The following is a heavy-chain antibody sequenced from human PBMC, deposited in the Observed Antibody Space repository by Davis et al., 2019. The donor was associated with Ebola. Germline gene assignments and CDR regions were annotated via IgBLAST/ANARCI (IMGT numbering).Heavy chain of an antibody. V-gene: IGHV3-7*01. CDR1: GFTFRNYW. CDR3: ARAGNYASPHHFDY. J-gene: IGHJ4*02. CDR2: IKQDGSEK. D-gene: IGHD1-7*01. Sequence: GGSLRLSCAASGFTFRNYWMSWVRQAPGKGLEWVANIKQDGSEKYYVDSVRGRFTISRDNAKNSLFLQVNSLRAEDTALYYCARAGNYASPHHFDYWGQGSLVTVSS.